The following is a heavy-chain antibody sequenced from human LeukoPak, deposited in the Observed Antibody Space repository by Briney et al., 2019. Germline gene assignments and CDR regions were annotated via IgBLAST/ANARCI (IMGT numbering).Heavy chain of an antibody. V-gene: IGHV3-23*01. CDR3: AKDPYCGGDCSDDDY. CDR2: ISGSGGST. J-gene: IGHJ4*02. D-gene: IGHD2-21*02. Sequence: PGGSLRLSCAASGFTVSSDYMSWVRQAPGKGLEWVSAISGSGGSTYYADSVKGRFTISRDNSKNTLYLQMNSLRAEDTAVYYCAKDPYCGGDCSDDDYWGQGTLVTVSS. CDR1: GFTVSSDY.